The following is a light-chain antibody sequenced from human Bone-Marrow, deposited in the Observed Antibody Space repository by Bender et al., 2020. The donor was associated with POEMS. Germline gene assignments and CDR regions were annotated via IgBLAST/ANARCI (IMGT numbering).Light chain of an antibody. J-gene: IGLJ3*02. CDR2: TNN. CDR3: VAWDASLNGWV. V-gene: IGLV1-47*02. CDR1: SSNIARNY. Sequence: QSVLTQPSSASGTPGQRVIISCSGSSSNIARNYVCWFQHFPGTAPRLLIYTNNERPSGVPDRFSGSKSGTSASLAITGLQSDDEAIYFCVAWDASLNGWVFGGGTKLTVL.